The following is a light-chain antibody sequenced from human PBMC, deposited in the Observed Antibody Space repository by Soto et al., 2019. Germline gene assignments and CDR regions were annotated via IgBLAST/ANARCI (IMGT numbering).Light chain of an antibody. V-gene: IGKV1-9*01. CDR2: AAS. CDR1: QGISSY. Sequence: DIQLTQSPSFLSASVGDRVTITCRASQGISSYLAWYQQKPGKAPKLLIYAASTLQSGVPSRFSGSGSGTDFTLTISSLQPEDFATYYCQQLNSYPLTFGGGTKVDI. J-gene: IGKJ4*01. CDR3: QQLNSYPLT.